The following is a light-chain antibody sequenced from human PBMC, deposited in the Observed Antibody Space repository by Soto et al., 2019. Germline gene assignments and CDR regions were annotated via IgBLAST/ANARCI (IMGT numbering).Light chain of an antibody. CDR1: NSDVGGYNY. V-gene: IGLV2-14*01. Sequence: QSVLTQPASVSGSPGQSITISCTGTNSDVGGYNYVSWYQQYPGKAPKLMIYEVSNRPSGVSNRFSGSKSGNTASLTISGLQAEDDADYYCISYTSSILVFGGGTQLTVL. CDR2: EVS. CDR3: ISYTSSILV. J-gene: IGLJ3*02.